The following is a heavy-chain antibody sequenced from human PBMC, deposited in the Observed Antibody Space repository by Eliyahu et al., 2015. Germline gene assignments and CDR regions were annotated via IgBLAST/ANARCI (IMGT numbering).Heavy chain of an antibody. D-gene: IGHD2-2*01. CDR1: GYXFTSHW. CDR3: ARGETLLAMTYYFDL. J-gene: IGHJ4*02. Sequence: EVQLVQSGAEVKKPGESLKISCKGSGYXFTSHWIGWVRQMPGKGLEWMGSIYPDNSNTKYSPSFQGQVTFSADKSISTAYLQWSSLKASDTAMYYCARGETLLAMTYYFDLWGQGTLLTVSS. V-gene: IGHV5-51*03. CDR2: IYPDNSNT.